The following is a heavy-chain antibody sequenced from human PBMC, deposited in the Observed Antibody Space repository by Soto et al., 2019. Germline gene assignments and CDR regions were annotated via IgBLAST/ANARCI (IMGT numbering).Heavy chain of an antibody. Sequence: SETLSLPCTASGDSISSGENYWSWFRRPTGKCLAWIGYMYYSGHTDYNPSLKGRVTITVDTSNYPFFLKLNSGTAADPAVYFCATETAQYDSSGYQSIPVAYWGQGTLVTVYS. V-gene: IGHV4-30-4*01. CDR2: MYYSGHT. J-gene: IGHJ4*02. CDR1: GDSISSGENY. CDR3: ATETAQYDSSGYQSIPVAY. D-gene: IGHD3-22*01.